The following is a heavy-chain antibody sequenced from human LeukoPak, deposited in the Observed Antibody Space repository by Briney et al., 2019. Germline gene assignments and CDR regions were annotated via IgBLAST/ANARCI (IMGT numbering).Heavy chain of an antibody. CDR1: GFTFSTYN. D-gene: IGHD1-26*01. V-gene: IGHV3-21*01. CDR3: AGDPYSGSYGGEYFYYMDV. Sequence: PGGSLRLSCAASGFTFSTYNMNWVRQAPGKGLEWLSSITSSSTYKYYADSVRGRFTLSRDNAKNSLYLQMNSLRAEDTAVYYCAGDPYSGSYGGEYFYYMDVWGRGTTVTVSS. J-gene: IGHJ6*03. CDR2: ITSSSTYK.